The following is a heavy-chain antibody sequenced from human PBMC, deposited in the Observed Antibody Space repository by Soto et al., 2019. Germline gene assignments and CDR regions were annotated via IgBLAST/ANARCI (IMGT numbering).Heavy chain of an antibody. Sequence: LSLTCAASGFTFSSYGMHWVRQAPGKGLEWVAVIWYDGSNKYYADSVKGRFTISRDNSKNTLYLQMNSLRAEDTAVYYCAREGIAAAGTYYYYYMDVWGKGTTVTVSS. J-gene: IGHJ6*03. CDR1: GFTFSSYG. D-gene: IGHD6-13*01. V-gene: IGHV3-33*01. CDR2: IWYDGSNK. CDR3: AREGIAAAGTYYYYYMDV.